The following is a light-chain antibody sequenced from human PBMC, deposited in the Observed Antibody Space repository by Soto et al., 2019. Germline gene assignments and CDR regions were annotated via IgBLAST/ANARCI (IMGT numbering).Light chain of an antibody. CDR2: KAS. Sequence: DIQMTQSPSTLSASVGDRVTITCRASQSISSWLAWYQQKPGKAPKLLTYKASSLESGVPSRFSGSGSGTEFTLTISSLQPDDFATYYCQQWTFGQGTKVEIK. J-gene: IGKJ1*01. V-gene: IGKV1-5*03. CDR3: QQWT. CDR1: QSISSW.